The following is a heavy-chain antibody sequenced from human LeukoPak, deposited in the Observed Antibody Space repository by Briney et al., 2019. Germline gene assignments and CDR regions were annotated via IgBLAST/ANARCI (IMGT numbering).Heavy chain of an antibody. CDR3: ARVVPPLYYFDY. CDR1: EFTFINSW. Sequence: GGSLRPSCAASEFTFINSWMSWVPHPPGRGRGWVANIKKDGSEKYYVGSVKGRFTISRDNAKNSLYLQMNSLRAEDTAVYFCARVVPPLYYFDYWGQGTLVTVSS. V-gene: IGHV3-7*01. D-gene: IGHD3-10*01. J-gene: IGHJ4*02. CDR2: IKKDGSEK.